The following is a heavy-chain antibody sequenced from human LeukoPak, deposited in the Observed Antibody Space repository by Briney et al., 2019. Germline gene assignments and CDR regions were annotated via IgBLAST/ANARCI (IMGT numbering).Heavy chain of an antibody. CDR1: GFTFNSHA. CDR2: ISSDGSNK. J-gene: IGHJ4*02. CDR3: ARGGSSSTWYYYFDF. Sequence: GGSLRLSCAASGFTFNSHAMHWVRQAPGKGLEWVAVISSDGSNKYYADSVKGRFTISRDNSKNTLYLQMDSLRLEDTAVFYCARGGSSSTWYYYFDFWGQGTLVTVAS. V-gene: IGHV3-30-3*01. D-gene: IGHD6-13*01.